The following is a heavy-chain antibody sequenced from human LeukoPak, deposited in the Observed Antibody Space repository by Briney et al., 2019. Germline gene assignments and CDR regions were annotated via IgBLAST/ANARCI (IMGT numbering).Heavy chain of an antibody. CDR1: GFTFSDYY. V-gene: IGHV3-11*06. J-gene: IGHJ3*02. D-gene: IGHD5-18*01. CDR2: ISSSSSYT. Sequence: GSLRLSCAASGFTFSDYYMSWIRQAPGKGLEWVSYISSSSSYTNYADSVKGRFTISRDNAKNSLYLQMNSLRAEDTAVYYCARYGDSYGSKGKGAFDIWGQGTMVTVSP. CDR3: ARYGDSYGSKGKGAFDI.